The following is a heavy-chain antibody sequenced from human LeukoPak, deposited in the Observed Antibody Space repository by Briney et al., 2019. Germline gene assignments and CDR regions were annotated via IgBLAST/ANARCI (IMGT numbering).Heavy chain of an antibody. Sequence: GGSLRLSCAASGFTFRSYSMNWVRQAPGKGLEWVSYISSSSSTIYYADSVKGRFTISRDNAKNSLYLQMNSLRAEDTAVYYCARSYSSGFQVGRHYFDYWGQGTLVTVSS. CDR1: GFTFRSYS. CDR3: ARSYSSGFQVGRHYFDY. D-gene: IGHD3-22*01. V-gene: IGHV3-48*01. CDR2: ISSSSSTI. J-gene: IGHJ4*02.